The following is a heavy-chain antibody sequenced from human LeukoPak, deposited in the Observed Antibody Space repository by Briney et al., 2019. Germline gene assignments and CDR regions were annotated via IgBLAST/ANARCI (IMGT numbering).Heavy chain of an antibody. CDR2: INHSGST. Sequence: SETLSLTCAVYGGSFSGYYWSWIRQPPGKGLEWIGGINHSGSTNYNPSLKSRVTISVDTSKNQFSLKLSSVTAADTAVYYCAMSYSSGWYYFDYWGQGTLVTVSS. CDR3: AMSYSSGWYYFDY. CDR1: GGSFSGYY. J-gene: IGHJ4*02. V-gene: IGHV4-34*01. D-gene: IGHD6-19*01.